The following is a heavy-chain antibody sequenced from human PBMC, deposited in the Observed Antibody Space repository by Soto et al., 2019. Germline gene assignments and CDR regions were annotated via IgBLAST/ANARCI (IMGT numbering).Heavy chain of an antibody. Sequence: GASVKVSCKASGGTFSSYAISWVRQAPRQGLEWMGGIIPIFGTANYAQKFQGRVTITADESTSTAYMELSSLRSEDTAVYYCARDPERSNWFDPWGQGTLVTVSS. J-gene: IGHJ5*02. CDR3: ARDPERSNWFDP. CDR2: IIPIFGTA. D-gene: IGHD1-1*01. V-gene: IGHV1-69*13. CDR1: GGTFSSYA.